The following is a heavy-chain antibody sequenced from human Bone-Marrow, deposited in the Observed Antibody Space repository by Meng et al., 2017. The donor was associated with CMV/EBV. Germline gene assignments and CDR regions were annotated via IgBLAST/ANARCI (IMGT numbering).Heavy chain of an antibody. CDR1: GYIFTSYD. D-gene: IGHD1-1*01. V-gene: IGHV1-8*01. CDR2: MRPNSGGT. CDR3: ARGPPEKNWRDC. Sequence: ASVKVSCKASGYIFTSYDINWVRQAPGQGLEWLGWMRPNSGGTGYAQKFQGRVTMTSETSISTAYMELGSLTSEDTDVYYCARGPPEKNWRDCWGQGTLVTVSS. J-gene: IGHJ4*02.